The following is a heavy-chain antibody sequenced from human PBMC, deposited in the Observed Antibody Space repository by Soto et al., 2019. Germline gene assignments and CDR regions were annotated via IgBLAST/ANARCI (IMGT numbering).Heavy chain of an antibody. V-gene: IGHV1-18*01. J-gene: IGHJ3*02. Sequence: ASVKVSCKASGYTFTSYGISWVRQAPGQGLEWMGWISAYNGNTNYAQKLQGRVTMTTDTSTSTAYMELRSLRSDDTAVYYCARDQRYCSSTSCYAPMKDDAFDIWGQGTMVTVS. CDR2: ISAYNGNT. CDR1: GYTFTSYG. D-gene: IGHD2-2*01. CDR3: ARDQRYCSSTSCYAPMKDDAFDI.